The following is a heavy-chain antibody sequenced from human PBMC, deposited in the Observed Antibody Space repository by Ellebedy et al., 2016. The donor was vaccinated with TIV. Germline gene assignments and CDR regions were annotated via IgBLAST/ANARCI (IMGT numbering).Heavy chain of an antibody. J-gene: IGHJ1*01. Sequence: PGGSLKLSCAGSGFISSAFWMHWVRQAPGKGLVWVSRIVSDGSDTRYADSVKGRFTISRDNAKNTLYLQMNSLRVENTAMYYCVKVFYGSGSSLQHWGQGTLVTVSS. D-gene: IGHD3-10*01. CDR3: VKVFYGSGSSLQH. CDR1: GFISSAFW. V-gene: IGHV3-74*01. CDR2: IVSDGSDT.